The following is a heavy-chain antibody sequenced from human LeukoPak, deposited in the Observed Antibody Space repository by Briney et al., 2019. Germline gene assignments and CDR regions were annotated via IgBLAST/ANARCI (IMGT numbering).Heavy chain of an antibody. CDR2: ISYDGRNK. V-gene: IGHV3-30*04. Sequence: PGGSLRLSCAASGFTFSSYAMHWVRQAPGKGLEWVAAISYDGRNKYYADSVKGRFTISRDNSKNTLYLQMNSLRAEDTAVYYCARLMSVTTSDYWGQGTLVTVSS. CDR3: ARLMSVTTSDY. CDR1: GFTFSSYA. J-gene: IGHJ4*02. D-gene: IGHD4-17*01.